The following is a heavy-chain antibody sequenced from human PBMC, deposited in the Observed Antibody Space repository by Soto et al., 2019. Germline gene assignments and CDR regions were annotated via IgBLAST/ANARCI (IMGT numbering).Heavy chain of an antibody. J-gene: IGHJ3*02. D-gene: IGHD4-17*01. CDR3: ARDRAARRDDYGGNSGPGAFDI. Sequence: QVQLQESGPGLVKPSQTLSLTCTVSGGSISSGGYYWSWIRQHPGKGLEWIGYFYYSGSTYYNPSLKSRVTISVDTSKNQFSLKLSSVTAADTAVYYCARDRAARRDDYGGNSGPGAFDIWGQGTMVTVSS. CDR1: GGSISSGGYY. V-gene: IGHV4-31*03. CDR2: FYYSGST.